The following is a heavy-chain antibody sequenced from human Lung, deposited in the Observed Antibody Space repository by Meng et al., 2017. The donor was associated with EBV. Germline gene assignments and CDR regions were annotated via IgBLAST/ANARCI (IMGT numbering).Heavy chain of an antibody. Sequence: QERLREAGPWLGKPSWTLSLTCDVFGDSISNKRWWIWVRQAPGKGLEWIGEVFHDGTANYNPSLRSRLAISIDKSNSQFSLKLTSVTAADTAVYYCARASRVLGGFDYWGQGTLVTVSS. D-gene: IGHD3-16*01. CDR3: ARASRVLGGFDY. CDR1: GDSISNKRW. V-gene: IGHV4-4*02. CDR2: VFHDGTA. J-gene: IGHJ4*02.